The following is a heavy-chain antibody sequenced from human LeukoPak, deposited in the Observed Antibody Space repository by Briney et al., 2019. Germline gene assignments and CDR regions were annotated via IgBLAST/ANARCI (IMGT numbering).Heavy chain of an antibody. D-gene: IGHD3-10*01. V-gene: IGHV4-4*07. J-gene: IGHJ4*02. CDR1: GDSIRSYY. CDR2: IYTNGNT. CDR3: ARMLIDYYVSGRYFFDY. Sequence: SETLSLTCTVAGDSIRSYYWGWIRQPAGKGLEWLGRIYTNGNTKYNPSLKSRVTMSVDMSKNQFSLKLSSVTAADPAVYYCARMLIDYYVSGRYFFDYWGQGTLVTVSS.